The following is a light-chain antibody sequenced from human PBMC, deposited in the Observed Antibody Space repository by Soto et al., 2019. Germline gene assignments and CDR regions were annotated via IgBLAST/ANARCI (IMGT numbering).Light chain of an antibody. CDR1: QSVLYSANNKNY. CDR2: WAS. CDR3: HQYYSTPWT. V-gene: IGKV4-1*01. J-gene: IGKJ1*01. Sequence: DIVMTQSPDSLTVSLGERATINCKSSQSVLYSANNKNYLAWFQQKPGQPPKLLIYWASTRDSGVPDRFSGSGFETDFTLTISSLQAEDVAVYYCHQYYSTPWTFGQGTKVEIK.